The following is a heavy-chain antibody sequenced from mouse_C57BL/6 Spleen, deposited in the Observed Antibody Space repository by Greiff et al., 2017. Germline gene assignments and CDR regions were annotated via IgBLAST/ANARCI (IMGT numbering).Heavy chain of an antibody. Sequence: VQLQQSGAELVRPGASVKLSCTASGFNIKDDYMHWVKQRPEQGLEWIGWIDPENGDTEYASKFQGKATITADTSSHTAYLQLSSLTSEDTAVYYCTYDGYEAYWGQGTLVTVSA. J-gene: IGHJ3*01. V-gene: IGHV14-4*01. CDR3: TYDGYEAY. CDR2: IDPENGDT. CDR1: GFNIKDDY. D-gene: IGHD2-3*01.